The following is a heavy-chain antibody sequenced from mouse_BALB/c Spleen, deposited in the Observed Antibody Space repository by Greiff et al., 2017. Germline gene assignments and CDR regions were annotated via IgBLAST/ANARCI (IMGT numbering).Heavy chain of an antibody. CDR2: IDPANGNT. CDR3: ARVYYGNPYYFDY. D-gene: IGHD2-1*01. V-gene: IGHV14-3*02. CDR1: GFNIKDTY. J-gene: IGHJ2*01. Sequence: EVMLVESGAELVKPGASVKLSCTASGFNIKDTYMHWVKQRPEQGLEWIGRIDPANGNTKYDPKFQGKATITADTSSNTAYLQLSSLTSEDTAVYYCARVYYGNPYYFDYWGQGTTLTVSS.